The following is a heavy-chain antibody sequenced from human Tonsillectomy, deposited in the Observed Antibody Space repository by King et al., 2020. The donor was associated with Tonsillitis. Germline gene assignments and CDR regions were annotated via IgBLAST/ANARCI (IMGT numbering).Heavy chain of an antibody. Sequence: QLVQSGGGLVQPGGSLRLSCAASVFTFSSYARSWVRQAPGKGLEWVSGIGGSGVSTYCADSVKGRFTISRENSKNTLYLQMNSLRAEDTAVYYCAKDHGKGYCTNGVCYNFDYWGPGTLVTVSS. CDR1: VFTFSSYA. J-gene: IGHJ4*02. CDR2: IGGSGVST. V-gene: IGHV3-23*04. D-gene: IGHD2-8*01. CDR3: AKDHGKGYCTNGVCYNFDY.